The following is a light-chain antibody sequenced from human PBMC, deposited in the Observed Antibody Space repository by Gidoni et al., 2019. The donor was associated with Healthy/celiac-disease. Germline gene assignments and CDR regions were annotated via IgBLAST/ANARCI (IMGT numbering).Light chain of an antibody. J-gene: IGKJ3*01. CDR1: QSVSSY. V-gene: IGKV3-11*01. CDR3: QQRSNWPGFT. CDR2: AAS. Sequence: EIVLTQSPATLSLSPGERAPLSCRASQSVSSYLAWYQQKPGQAPRLLIYAASNRATGIPARFRGSGSGTDFTLTISSLEPEDFAVYYCQQRSNWPGFTFGPGTKVDIK.